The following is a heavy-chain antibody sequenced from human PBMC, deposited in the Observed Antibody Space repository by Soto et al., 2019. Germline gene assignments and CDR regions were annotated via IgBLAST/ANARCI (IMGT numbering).Heavy chain of an antibody. CDR1: GFTFTGHA. J-gene: IGHJ4*02. D-gene: IGHD3-3*01. CDR2: ISSDGNII. Sequence: QVQLVESGGGVVQPGRSLRLYCAASGFTFTGHAMHWVRQTPGKGLEWLAVISSDGNIIFYGDSVKGRFTISRDNSKNMLYLQMSSLRTEDSAVYYCVRENYGFSVGSFDFWGQGTLAIVSS. V-gene: IGHV3-30-3*01. CDR3: VRENYGFSVGSFDF.